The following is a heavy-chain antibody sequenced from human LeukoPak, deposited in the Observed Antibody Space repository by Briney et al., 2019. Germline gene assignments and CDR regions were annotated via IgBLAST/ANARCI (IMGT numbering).Heavy chain of an antibody. V-gene: IGHV3-7*01. Sequence: TGGSLRPSCAASGFSFSSYWMSWVRQAPGKGLEWVANIKQDASEKYSVDSVKGRFTISRDNAKNLLYLQMNSLRVEDTAVYYCARIYEYISGWYRNDYWGQGTLVTVAS. CDR1: GFSFSSYW. D-gene: IGHD6-19*01. CDR2: IKQDASEK. CDR3: ARIYEYISGWYRNDY. J-gene: IGHJ4*02.